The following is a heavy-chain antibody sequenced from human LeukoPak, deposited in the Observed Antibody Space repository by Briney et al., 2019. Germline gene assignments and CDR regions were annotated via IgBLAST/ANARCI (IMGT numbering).Heavy chain of an antibody. J-gene: IGHJ4*02. CDR3: ARGVYDSSGYVDY. D-gene: IGHD3-22*01. CDR1: GGSISSGSYY. CDR2: IYSSGST. Sequence: PSETLSLTCTVSGGSISSGSYYWSWIRQPAGKGLEWIGRIYSSGSTNYNPSLKSRVTISLDTSKNQFSLKLSSVTAADTAVYYCARGVYDSSGYVDYWGQGTLVTVSS. V-gene: IGHV4-61*02.